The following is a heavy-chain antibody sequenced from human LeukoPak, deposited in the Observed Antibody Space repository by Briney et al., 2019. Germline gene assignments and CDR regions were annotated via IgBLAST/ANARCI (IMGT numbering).Heavy chain of an antibody. CDR2: IYYSGST. V-gene: IGHV4-59*08. CDR3: ARLASGSYGPLTPFDY. D-gene: IGHD1-26*01. J-gene: IGHJ4*02. Sequence: SETLSLTCTVSGGSISSYYWSWIRHPPGKGLELIGDIYYSGSTNYNPSLKSRVTISVDTSKNQFSPRLSSVTAADTAVYYSARLASGSYGPLTPFDYWGQGTLVTVSS. CDR1: GGSISSYY.